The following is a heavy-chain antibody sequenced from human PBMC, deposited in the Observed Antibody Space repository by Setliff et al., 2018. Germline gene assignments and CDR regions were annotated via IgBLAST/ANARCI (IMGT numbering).Heavy chain of an antibody. J-gene: IGHJ6*03. CDR2: MNPNRGNT. Sequence: GASVKVSCKASGYTFTSYDINWVRQATGQGLEWMGWMNPNRGNTGYAQKFQGSVTMTRNTSISTAYMELSSLRSEDTAVYYCARDWEITVVREVTQYYYYMDIWGKGNAVTVSS. CDR1: GYTFTSYD. D-gene: IGHD3-10*01. CDR3: ARDWEITVVREVTQYYYYMDI. V-gene: IGHV1-8*02.